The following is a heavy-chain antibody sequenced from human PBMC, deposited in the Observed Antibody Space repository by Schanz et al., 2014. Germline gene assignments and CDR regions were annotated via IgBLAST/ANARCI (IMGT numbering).Heavy chain of an antibody. J-gene: IGHJ4*02. D-gene: IGHD6-13*01. CDR3: AKDLAAVGVFDY. CDR2: LTGSGTTT. V-gene: IGHV3-23*01. CDR1: GFSFRKSA. Sequence: EVRLLESGGGLVQPGGSPRLSCAASGFSFRKSAMYWVRQAPGKGLEWVSALTGSGTTTYYADSVKGRFTISRDNSKNTLDLQMNSLRAEDTAIYYCAKDLAAVGVFDYWGQGSLVTVSP.